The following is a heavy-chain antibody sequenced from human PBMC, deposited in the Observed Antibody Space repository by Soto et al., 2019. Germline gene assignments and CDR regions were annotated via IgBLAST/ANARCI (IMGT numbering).Heavy chain of an antibody. V-gene: IGHV2-5*02. J-gene: IGHJ4*01. CDR3: AHLYGISLVFDY. CDR2: IYWDDDK. CDR1: GFSLSTSGVV. D-gene: IGHD6-13*01. Sequence: SGPTLVNPTETLTLTCTFSGFSLSTSGVVVGWIRQPPGKALEWLALIYWDDDKRYSPSLNSRITITKDTSKNQVVLTMTNMDPVGTATYYCAHLYGISLVFDYWAHGILETDSS.